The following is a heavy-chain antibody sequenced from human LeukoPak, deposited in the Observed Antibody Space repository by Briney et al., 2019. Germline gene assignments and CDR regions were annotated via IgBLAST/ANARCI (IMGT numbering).Heavy chain of an antibody. D-gene: IGHD1-26*01. V-gene: IGHV3-21*01. CDR2: ITSSSRYI. Sequence: GGSLRLSCAVSGFTFSSYNMNWVRQAPGKGLEWGSSITSSSRYIYYADSVKGRFTISRDNAKSSLYLQMNSLRAEDTAVYYCARDPYSGSYGDYYYYYMDVWGKGTTVTISS. CDR3: ARDPYSGSYGDYYYYYMDV. CDR1: GFTFSSYN. J-gene: IGHJ6*03.